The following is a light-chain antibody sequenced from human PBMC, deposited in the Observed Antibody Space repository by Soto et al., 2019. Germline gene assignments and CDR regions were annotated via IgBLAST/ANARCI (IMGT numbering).Light chain of an antibody. CDR1: QSVSGY. J-gene: IGKJ1*01. V-gene: IGKV3-11*01. CDR2: DAS. Sequence: EIVLTQSPATLSLSPGERATLSCRASQSVSGYLAWYQQKPGQPPRLLIFDASKRATGIPARFSGTGSATDYTLTISSLEPEDFVVYYCQQRRSWPPAFGQGTKVETK. CDR3: QQRRSWPPA.